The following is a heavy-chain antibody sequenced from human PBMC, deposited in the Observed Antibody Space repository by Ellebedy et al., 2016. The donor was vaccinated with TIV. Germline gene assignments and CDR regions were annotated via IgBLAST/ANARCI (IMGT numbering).Heavy chain of an antibody. CDR1: GYTFTSYG. V-gene: IGHV1-18*01. D-gene: IGHD6-6*01. CDR2: ISAYNGNT. Sequence: ASVKVSXKASGYTFTSYGISWVRQAPGQGLEWMGWISAYNGNTNYAQKLQGRVTMTTDTSTSTAYMELRSLRSDDTAVYYCARMEQLVRGWWSAFDIWGQGTMVTVSS. CDR3: ARMEQLVRGWWSAFDI. J-gene: IGHJ3*02.